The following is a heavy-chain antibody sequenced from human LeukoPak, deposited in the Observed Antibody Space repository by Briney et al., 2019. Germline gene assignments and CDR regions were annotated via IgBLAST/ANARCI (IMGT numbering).Heavy chain of an antibody. CDR2: ISYDGGKT. CDR1: GFIFGGYA. CDR3: ARGFNDFWSGSQLEY. V-gene: IGHV3-30-3*01. Sequence: GGSLRLSCAASGFIFGGYAMHWVRQAPGKGLQWLAVISYDGGKTYYADSVEGRFTISRDNSKSTVYLEINSLRSEDTAIYYCARGFNDFWSGSQLEYWGQGTLVTVSS. J-gene: IGHJ4*02. D-gene: IGHD3-3*01.